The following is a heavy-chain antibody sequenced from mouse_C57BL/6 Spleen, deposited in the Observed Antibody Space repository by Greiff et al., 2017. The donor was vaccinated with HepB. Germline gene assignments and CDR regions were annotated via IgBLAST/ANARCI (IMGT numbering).Heavy chain of an antibody. CDR3: ERRFIIPREEAGYLDD. CDR2: INPNNGGT. Sequence: EVQLQQSGPELVKPGASVKISCKASGYTFTDYYMNWVKQSHGKSLEWIGDINPNNGGTSYNQKFKGKATLTVDKSSSTAYMELRSLTSEDSAVYYCERRFIIPREEAGYLDDWGKGTTLTVSS. D-gene: IGHD1-1*01. V-gene: IGHV1-26*01. J-gene: IGHJ1*03. CDR1: GYTFTDYY.